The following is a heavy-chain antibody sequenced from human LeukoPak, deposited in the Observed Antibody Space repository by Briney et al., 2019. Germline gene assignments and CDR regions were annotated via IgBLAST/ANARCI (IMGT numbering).Heavy chain of an antibody. CDR3: AKDCGDCSSTSCSGGDFDY. Sequence: GGSLRLSCAASGFTFSSYAMSWVRQAPGKGLEWVSAISGSGGSTYYADSVKGRFTISRDNSKNTLYLQMNSLRAEDTAVYYCAKDCGDCSSTSCSGGDFDYWGQGTLVTVSS. CDR2: ISGSGGST. D-gene: IGHD2-2*01. CDR1: GFTFSSYA. J-gene: IGHJ4*02. V-gene: IGHV3-23*01.